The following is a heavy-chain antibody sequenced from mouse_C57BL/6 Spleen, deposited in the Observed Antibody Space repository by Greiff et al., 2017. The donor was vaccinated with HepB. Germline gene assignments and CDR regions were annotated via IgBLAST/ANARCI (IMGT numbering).Heavy chain of an antibody. CDR3: AGYYYGY. J-gene: IGHJ2*01. CDR1: GYTFTSYW. Sequence: QVQLKQPGAELVKPGASVKLSCKASGYTFTSYWMQWVKQRPGQGLEWIGEIDPSDSYTNYNQKFKGKATLTVDTSSSTAYMQLSSLTSEDSAVYYCAGYYYGYWGQGTTLTVSS. V-gene: IGHV1-50*01. CDR2: IDPSDSYT. D-gene: IGHD1-1*01.